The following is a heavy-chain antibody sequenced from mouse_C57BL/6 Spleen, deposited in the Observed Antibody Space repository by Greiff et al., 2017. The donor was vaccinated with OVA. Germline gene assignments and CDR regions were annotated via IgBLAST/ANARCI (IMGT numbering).Heavy chain of an antibody. V-gene: IGHV1-53*01. CDR3: AREDDYDVGFAY. J-gene: IGHJ3*01. CDR2: INPSNGGT. CDR1: GYTFTSYW. D-gene: IGHD2-4*01. Sequence: QVQLQQPGTELVKPGASVKLSCKASGYTFTSYWMHWVKQRPGQGLEWLGNINPSNGGTNYNEKFKSKATLTVDKSSSTAYMQRSSLTSEDSAVYYCAREDDYDVGFAYWGQGTLVTVSA.